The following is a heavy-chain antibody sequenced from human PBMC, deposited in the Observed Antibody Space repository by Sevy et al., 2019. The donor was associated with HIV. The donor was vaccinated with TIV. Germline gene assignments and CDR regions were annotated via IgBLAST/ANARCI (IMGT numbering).Heavy chain of an antibody. D-gene: IGHD3-9*01. Sequence: SGPTLVNPTQTLTLTCTFSGFSLSTSGVGVGWIRQPPGKALEWLALIYWDDDKRYSQSLKSRLTIPKDTSKNQVVLTMTNMDPVDTATYYCAHSTSTGYDILPAATPFDYWGQGTLVTVSS. J-gene: IGHJ4*02. CDR3: AHSTSTGYDILPAATPFDY. V-gene: IGHV2-5*02. CDR2: IYWDDDK. CDR1: GFSLSTSGVG.